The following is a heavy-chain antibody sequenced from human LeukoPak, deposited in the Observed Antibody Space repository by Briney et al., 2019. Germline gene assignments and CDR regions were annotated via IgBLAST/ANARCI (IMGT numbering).Heavy chain of an antibody. CDR1: GYTFTSYG. CDR2: IIPIFGTA. J-gene: IGHJ3*02. D-gene: IGHD3-3*01. CDR3: ARTYYDIWSGPRDHAFDI. V-gene: IGHV1-69*05. Sequence: ASVKVSCKASGYTFTSYGISWVRQAPGQGLEWMGRIIPIFGTANYAQKFQGRVTITTDESTSTAYMELSSLRSEDTAVYYCARTYYDIWSGPRDHAFDIWGQGTMVTVPS.